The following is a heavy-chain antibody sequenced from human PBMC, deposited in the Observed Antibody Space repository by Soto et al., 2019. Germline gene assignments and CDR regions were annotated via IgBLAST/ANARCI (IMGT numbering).Heavy chain of an antibody. D-gene: IGHD6-13*01. CDR3: ASRGSSSWYYYGMDV. J-gene: IGHJ6*02. CDR1: GYTFTSYD. Sequence: QVQLVQSGAEVKKPGASVKVSCKASGYTFTSYDINWVRQATGQGLEWMGWMNPNSGNTGYAQKFQGRVTMTRNNSISTAYMELSSLRSEDTAVCYCASRGSSSWYYYGMDVWGQGSTVTVSS. CDR2: MNPNSGNT. V-gene: IGHV1-8*01.